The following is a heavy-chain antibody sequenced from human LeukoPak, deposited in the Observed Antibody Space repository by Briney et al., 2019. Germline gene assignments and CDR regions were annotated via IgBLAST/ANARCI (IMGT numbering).Heavy chain of an antibody. CDR2: ISYDGSNK. CDR3: ARDQGYTYDY. Sequence: GGSLRLSCAASGFTFSSYAMHWVRQAPGKGLEWVAVISYDGSNKYYADSAKGRFTISRDNSKNTLYLQMNSLRAEDTAIYYCARDQGYTYDYWGQGTLVTVSS. J-gene: IGHJ4*02. V-gene: IGHV3-30-3*01. D-gene: IGHD5-18*01. CDR1: GFTFSSYA.